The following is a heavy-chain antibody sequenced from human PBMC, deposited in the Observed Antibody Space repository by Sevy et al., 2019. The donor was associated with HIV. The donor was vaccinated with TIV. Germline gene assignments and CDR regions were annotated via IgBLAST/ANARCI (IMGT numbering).Heavy chain of an antibody. D-gene: IGHD6-19*01. V-gene: IGHV3-7*01. Sequence: GGSLRLSCAASGLTFSSYWMSWVRQAPGKGLEWVANIKEAGSEQYYVDSVKGRFTVSRDNAKNSLYLQMNSLRAEDTAVYYCTKFYGTGSYVDYWGQGTLVTVSS. CDR2: IKEAGSEQ. CDR1: GLTFSSYW. J-gene: IGHJ4*02. CDR3: TKFYGTGSYVDY.